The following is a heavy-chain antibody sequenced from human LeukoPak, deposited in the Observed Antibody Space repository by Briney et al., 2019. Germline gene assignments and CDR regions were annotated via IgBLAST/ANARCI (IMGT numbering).Heavy chain of an antibody. J-gene: IGHJ4*02. CDR3: ARGPLGGRRLLSYFDF. Sequence: SETLSLSCNVSGGSITTGSYYWNWIRQSPEKGLEWIGYVSNTGRTDYNPSLRGRVGISQDSSKNQFSLSLTSVTAADTAIYYCARGPLGGRRLLSYFDFWGQGMLVTVSS. D-gene: IGHD1-26*01. V-gene: IGHV4-61*01. CDR1: GGSITTGSYY. CDR2: VSNTGRT.